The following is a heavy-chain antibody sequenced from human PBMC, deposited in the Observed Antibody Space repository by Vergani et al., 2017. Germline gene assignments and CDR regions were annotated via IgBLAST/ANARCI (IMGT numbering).Heavy chain of an antibody. CDR1: GFTFSSYA. V-gene: IGHV3-23*01. J-gene: IGHJ6*02. Sequence: EVQLLESGGGLVQPGGSLRLSCAASGFTFSSYAMSWVRQAPGKGLEWVSAISGSGGSTYYADSVKGRVTIARDNSKNTLYLQMNSLRAEDTAVYYCAKGGQNYYYGMDVWGQGTTVTVSS. CDR2: ISGSGGST. CDR3: AKGGQNYYYGMDV.